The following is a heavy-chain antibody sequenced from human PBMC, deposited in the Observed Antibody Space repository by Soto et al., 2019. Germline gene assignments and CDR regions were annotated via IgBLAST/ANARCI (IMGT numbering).Heavy chain of an antibody. J-gene: IGHJ6*02. D-gene: IGHD3-3*01. V-gene: IGHV1-2*02. CDR1: GYTFTGYY. CDR2: INPNSGGT. CDR3: ARGGFGYYDFWSGYYTPKSYYYYGMDV. Sequence: ASVQVSCKASGYTFTGYYMNWVRQAPGQGLEWMGWINPNSGGTNYAQKFQGRVTMTRDTSISTAYMELSRLRSDDTAVYYCARGGFGYYDFWSGYYTPKSYYYYGMDVWGQGTTVTVSS.